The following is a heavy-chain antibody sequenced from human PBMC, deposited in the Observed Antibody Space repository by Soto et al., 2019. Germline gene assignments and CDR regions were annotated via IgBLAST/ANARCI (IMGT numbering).Heavy chain of an antibody. Sequence: QVQLVQSGAEVKKPGSSVKVSCKASGGTFSSYAISWVRQAPGQGLEWMGGIIPIFGTANYAQKFQGRVTITADESXXTXYXXLSSLRSEDTAVYYCARDPTYYDYVWGSYSGYFDYWGQGTLVTVSS. CDR1: GGTFSSYA. V-gene: IGHV1-69*12. D-gene: IGHD3-16*01. CDR2: IIPIFGTA. CDR3: ARDPTYYDYVWGSYSGYFDY. J-gene: IGHJ4*02.